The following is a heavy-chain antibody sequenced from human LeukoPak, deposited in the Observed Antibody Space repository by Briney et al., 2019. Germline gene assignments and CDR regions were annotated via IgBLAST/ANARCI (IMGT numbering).Heavy chain of an antibody. D-gene: IGHD3-3*01. CDR3: ARALLRFLEWLPYYYYGMDV. V-gene: IGHV3-30-3*01. CDR2: ISYDGSNK. J-gene: IGHJ6*02. Sequence: GGSLRLSCAASGFTFSSYAMHWVRQAPGKGLEWVAVISYDGSNKYYADSVKGRFTISRDNSKNTLYLQMNSLRAEDTAVYYCARALLRFLEWLPYYYYGMDVWGQGTTVTVSS. CDR1: GFTFSSYA.